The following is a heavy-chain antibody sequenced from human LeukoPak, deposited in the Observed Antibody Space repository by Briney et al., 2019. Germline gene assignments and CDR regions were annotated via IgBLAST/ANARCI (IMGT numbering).Heavy chain of an antibody. CDR1: GYSISSGYY. D-gene: IGHD3-22*01. Sequence: PSETLSLTCTVSGYSISSGYYWGWIRQPPGKGLEWIGSIYHSGSTYYNPSLKSRVTISVDTSKNQFSLKLSSVTAADTAVYYCARIAGDSSGYWAYNWFDPWGQGTLVTVSS. V-gene: IGHV4-38-2*02. CDR2: IYHSGST. CDR3: ARIAGDSSGYWAYNWFDP. J-gene: IGHJ5*02.